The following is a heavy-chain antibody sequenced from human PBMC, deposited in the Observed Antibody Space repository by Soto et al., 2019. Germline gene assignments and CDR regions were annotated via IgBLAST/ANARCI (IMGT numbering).Heavy chain of an antibody. CDR3: ARGGDIVVVPAVNDAFDI. J-gene: IGHJ3*02. D-gene: IGHD2-2*01. Sequence: QVQLQESGPGLVKPSETLSLTCTVSGGSISSYYWSWIRQPPGKGLEWIGYIYYSGSTNYNPSLKSRVTISVDTSKNQFSLKLSSVTAADTAVYYCARGGDIVVVPAVNDAFDIWGQGTMVTVSS. CDR1: GGSISSYY. CDR2: IYYSGST. V-gene: IGHV4-59*01.